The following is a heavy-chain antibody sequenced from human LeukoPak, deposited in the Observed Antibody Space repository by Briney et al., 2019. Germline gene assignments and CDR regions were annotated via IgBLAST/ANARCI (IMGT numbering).Heavy chain of an antibody. V-gene: IGHV3-9*01. CDR3: AKDIGWELLGSFDY. CDR2: ISWNSGSI. J-gene: IGHJ4*02. Sequence: SLRLSCAASGFTFDDYAMHWVRQAPGKGLEWVSGISWNSGSIGYADSVKGRFTISRDNAKNSLYLQMNSLRAEDTALYYCAKDIGWELLGSFDYWGQGTLVTVSS. CDR1: GFTFDDYA. D-gene: IGHD1-26*01.